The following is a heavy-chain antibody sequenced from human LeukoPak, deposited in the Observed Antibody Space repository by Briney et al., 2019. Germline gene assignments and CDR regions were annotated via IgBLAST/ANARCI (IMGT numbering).Heavy chain of an antibody. CDR3: ARGSDFGDY. CDR1: RASISIYY. CDR2: IYYSGST. V-gene: IGHV4-59*01. D-gene: IGHD4-17*01. J-gene: IGHJ4*02. Sequence: SETLSLTCTVSRASISIYYWSWIRQPPGKGLEWIGYIYYSGSTNYNPSLKGRVTMSVDTSKNQFSLRLSYVTAADTAVYYCARGSDFGDYWGQGTLVTVSS.